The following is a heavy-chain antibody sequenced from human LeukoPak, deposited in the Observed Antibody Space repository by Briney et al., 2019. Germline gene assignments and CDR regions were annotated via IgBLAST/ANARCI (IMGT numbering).Heavy chain of an antibody. V-gene: IGHV4-39*01. CDR3: ASPTYPRDIVVVPAAIIRYFDL. Sequence: SQTLSLTCTVSGGSISSSSYYWGWIRQPPGKGLEWIGSIYYSGSTYYDPSLKSRVTMSVETSKNQFSLKLSSGTAADTAVYYCASPTYPRDIVVVPAAIIRYFDLWGRGTLVTVSS. D-gene: IGHD2-2*01. J-gene: IGHJ2*01. CDR2: IYYSGST. CDR1: GGSISSSSYY.